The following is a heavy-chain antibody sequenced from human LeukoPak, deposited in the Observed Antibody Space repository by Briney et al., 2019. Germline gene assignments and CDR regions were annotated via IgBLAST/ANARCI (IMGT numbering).Heavy chain of an antibody. Sequence: GGSLRLSCAASGFTFSSYWMSWVRQAPGKGLEWVANIKQDGSEKYYVDSVKGRFTISRGNAKNSLYLQMNSLRAEDTALYYCAKALTTVKNYYYYGMDVWGQGTTVTVSS. CDR2: IKQDGSEK. CDR3: AKALTTVKNYYYYGMDV. CDR1: GFTFSSYW. D-gene: IGHD4-17*01. J-gene: IGHJ6*02. V-gene: IGHV3-7*03.